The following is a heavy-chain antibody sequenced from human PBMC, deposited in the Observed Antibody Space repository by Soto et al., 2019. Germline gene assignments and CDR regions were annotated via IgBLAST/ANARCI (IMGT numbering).Heavy chain of an antibody. CDR3: ARDLAVGLVDY. D-gene: IGHD6-19*01. Sequence: GASVKVSCKASGYTFTSYGISWVRQAPGQGLEWMGWISGHNGNTNYAQKLQGRVTMTTDTSTSTAYMELRSLRSDDTAVYYCARDLAVGLVDYWGQGTLVTVSS. CDR1: GYTFTSYG. V-gene: IGHV1-18*01. CDR2: ISGHNGNT. J-gene: IGHJ4*02.